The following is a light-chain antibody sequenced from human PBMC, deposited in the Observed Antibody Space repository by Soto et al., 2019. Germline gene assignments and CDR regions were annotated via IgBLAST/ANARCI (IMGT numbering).Light chain of an antibody. CDR2: DAS. CDR1: QSISSW. Sequence: DSQITQSPSTLYASVGDRVTISCRASQSISSWLAWYQQKTGKAPKFLIYDASNLQSGVPSRFSGGGYGTDFNLTISSLQTEDFATYYCQQSYSTPPTFGQGTKVDIK. J-gene: IGKJ1*01. V-gene: IGKV1-39*01. CDR3: QQSYSTPPT.